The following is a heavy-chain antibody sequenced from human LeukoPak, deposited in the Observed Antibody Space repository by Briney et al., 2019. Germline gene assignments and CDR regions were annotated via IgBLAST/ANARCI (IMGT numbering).Heavy chain of an antibody. J-gene: IGHJ6*03. CDR2: IYSGGST. Sequence: GGSLRPSCAASGFTVSGNFMSWVRQAPGQGLEWVSVIYSGGSTYYADSVKGRFTISRDNSKNTLYLQMNSLRAEDTAVYYCAGRPVSGYYYYMDVWGKGTTVTVSS. CDR3: AGRPVSGYYYYMDV. D-gene: IGHD1-14*01. V-gene: IGHV3-53*01. CDR1: GFTVSGNF.